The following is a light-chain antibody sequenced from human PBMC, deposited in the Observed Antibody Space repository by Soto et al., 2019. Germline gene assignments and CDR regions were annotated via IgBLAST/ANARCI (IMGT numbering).Light chain of an antibody. Sequence: EIVMTQSPATLSVSPGERATLSCGASQSVRGNLAWYRQRPGQAPILLIYDASIRATGIPARFGGSGSGTEFTLTISSLQSEDFAVYYCQQYNNWPRTFGQGTKVDIK. V-gene: IGKV3-15*01. CDR1: QSVRGN. CDR2: DAS. J-gene: IGKJ1*01. CDR3: QQYNNWPRT.